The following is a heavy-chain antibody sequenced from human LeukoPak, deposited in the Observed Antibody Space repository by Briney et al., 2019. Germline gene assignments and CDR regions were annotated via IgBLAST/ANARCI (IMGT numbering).Heavy chain of an antibody. V-gene: IGHV1-58*02. CDR1: GFTFPTSA. D-gene: IGHD3-22*01. CDR3: VADPYYDGSGPPRWFDP. J-gene: IGHJ5*02. Sequence: EASVKVSCKASGFTFPTSAMQWVRQARGQRLEWIGWIVVGSDNTNYAQKFQERVTISRDMSTSTAYMELSSLRSDDTAVYYCVADPYYDGSGPPRWFDPWGQGTLVTVSS. CDR2: IVVGSDNT.